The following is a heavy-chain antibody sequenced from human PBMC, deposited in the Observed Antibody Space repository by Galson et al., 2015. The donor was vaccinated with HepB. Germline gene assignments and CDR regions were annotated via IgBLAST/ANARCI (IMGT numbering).Heavy chain of an antibody. CDR3: TTGGGSYFSDY. CDR2: IESKVDDGTT. CDR1: GFIFSNAW. Sequence: SLRLSCAGSGFIFSNAWMNWVRQAPGKGLEWVGRIESKVDDGTTDYSAPVKGRFTVSRDDSKSTVYLQMNSLKTEDTALYYCTTGGGSYFSDYWGQGTLVTVSS. D-gene: IGHD1-26*01. V-gene: IGHV3-15*07. J-gene: IGHJ4*02.